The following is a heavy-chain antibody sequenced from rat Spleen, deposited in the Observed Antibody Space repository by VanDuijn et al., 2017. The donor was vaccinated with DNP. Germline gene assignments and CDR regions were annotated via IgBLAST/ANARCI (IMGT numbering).Heavy chain of an antibody. CDR3: ARGPNYGGWTDFFDY. CDR1: GITFSDHN. V-gene: IGHV5-7*01. Sequence: EVQLVESGGGLVQPGRSLKLSCAVSGITFSDHNMAWVRQGPKKGLEWVATIIYDGSSTYYRDSVKGRFTISRDNAQTTLFLQMSKLGSEDTAIYYGARGPNYGGWTDFFDYWGQGVMVTVSS. D-gene: IGHD1-11*01. CDR2: IIYDGSST. J-gene: IGHJ2*01.